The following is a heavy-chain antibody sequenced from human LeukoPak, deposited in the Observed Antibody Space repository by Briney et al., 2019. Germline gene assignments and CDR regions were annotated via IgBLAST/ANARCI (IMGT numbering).Heavy chain of an antibody. V-gene: IGHV1-18*01. CDR1: GYTFTSYG. J-gene: IGHJ4*02. Sequence: ASVKVSCKASGYTFTSYGISWVRQAPGQGLEWMGWISAYNGNTNYAQKLQGRVTVTTDTSTSTAYMELRSLRSDDTAVYYCARDGLRIAARPGDFDYWGQGTLVTVSS. CDR2: ISAYNGNT. D-gene: IGHD6-6*01. CDR3: ARDGLRIAARPGDFDY.